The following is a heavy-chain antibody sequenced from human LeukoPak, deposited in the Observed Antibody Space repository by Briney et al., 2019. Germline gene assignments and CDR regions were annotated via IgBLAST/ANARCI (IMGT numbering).Heavy chain of an antibody. CDR3: ATKMATKGIFEY. J-gene: IGHJ4*02. CDR2: ISFSSSTI. Sequence: GGSLRLSCAASGCTFSTYNMNWVRQAPGKGVEWVSYISFSSSTIHYADSVKGRFTISRDNAKNSLYLQMNSLRDEDTAVYYCATKMATKGIFEYWGQGTLVTVSS. V-gene: IGHV3-48*02. CDR1: GCTFSTYN. D-gene: IGHD5-24*01.